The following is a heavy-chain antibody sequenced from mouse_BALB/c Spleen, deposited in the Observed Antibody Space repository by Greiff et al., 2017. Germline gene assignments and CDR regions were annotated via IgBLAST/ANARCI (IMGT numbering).Heavy chain of an antibody. CDR3: ARGGSYSAMDY. D-gene: IGHD1-1*02. V-gene: IGHV1-63*02. CDR1: GYTFTNYW. Sequence: VQLQQSGAELVRPGTSVKISCKASGYTFTNYWLGWVKQRPGHGLEWIGDIYPGGGYTNYNEKFKGKATLTADTSSSTAYMQLSSLTSEDSAVYFCARGGSYSAMDYWGQGTSVTVSS. CDR2: IYPGGGYT. J-gene: IGHJ4*01.